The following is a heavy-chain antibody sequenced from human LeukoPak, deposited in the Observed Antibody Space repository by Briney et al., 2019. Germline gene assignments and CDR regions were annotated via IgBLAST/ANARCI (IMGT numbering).Heavy chain of an antibody. D-gene: IGHD6-6*01. J-gene: IGHJ3*02. CDR1: GGSISSSNW. V-gene: IGHV4-4*02. CDR2: IYHSGST. Sequence: SENLSLTCAVSGGSISSSNWWSWVRQPPGKGLEWIGEIYHSGSTNYNPSLKSRVTISLDKSKNHFSLKLSSVTAADTAVYYCARDESQEGSSPSYAFDIWGQGTMVTVSS. CDR3: ARDESQEGSSPSYAFDI.